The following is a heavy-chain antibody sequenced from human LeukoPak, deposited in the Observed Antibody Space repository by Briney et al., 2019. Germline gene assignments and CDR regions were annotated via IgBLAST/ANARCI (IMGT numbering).Heavy chain of an antibody. CDR1: GGSFSGYY. CDR2: INHSGST. CDR3: AREKDGSGSPRFDP. Sequence: SETLSLTCAVYGGSFSGYYWSWIRQPPGKGLEWIGEINHSGSTNYNPSLKSRVTISVDTSKNQFSLKLSSVTAADTAVYYCAREKDGSGSPRFDPWGQGTLVTVSS. J-gene: IGHJ5*02. V-gene: IGHV4-34*01. D-gene: IGHD3-10*01.